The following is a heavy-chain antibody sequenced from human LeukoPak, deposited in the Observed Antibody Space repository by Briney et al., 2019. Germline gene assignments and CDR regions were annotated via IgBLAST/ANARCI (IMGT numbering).Heavy chain of an antibody. V-gene: IGHV3-23*01. D-gene: IGHD2-2*01. CDR2: ISVSGGST. CDR3: AKPVDVVVVSGDY. Sequence: SGGSLRLSCAASGFTFSSYAMSWVRQAPGKGLEWVSAISVSGGSTYYADSVKGRFTISRDNSKNTLYLQMNSLRAEDTAVYYCAKPVDVVVVSGDYWGQGTLVTVSS. CDR1: GFTFSSYA. J-gene: IGHJ4*02.